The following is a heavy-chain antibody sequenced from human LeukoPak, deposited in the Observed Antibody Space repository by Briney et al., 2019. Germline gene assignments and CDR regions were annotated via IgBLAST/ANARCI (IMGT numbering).Heavy chain of an antibody. J-gene: IGHJ4*02. V-gene: IGHV4-39*01. Sequence: GSLRLSCATSGFTFSSYSMNWIRQPPGKGLEWIGSMYYSGTTYYNPSLKSRVTISVDTSKNQFSLKLSSVTAADTALYYCARHSTILGHFGYWGQGTLVTVSS. CDR1: GFTFSSYS. D-gene: IGHD3-3*01. CDR2: MYYSGTT. CDR3: ARHSTILGHFGY.